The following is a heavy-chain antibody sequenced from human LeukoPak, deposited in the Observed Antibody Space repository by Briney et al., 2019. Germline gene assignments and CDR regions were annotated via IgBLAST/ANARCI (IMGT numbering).Heavy chain of an antibody. CDR1: GFTFSSYW. CDR2: IKHDGSEK. CDR3: ARRMIAVAGVVIRTLDV. D-gene: IGHD6-19*01. V-gene: IGHV3-7*01. Sequence: GGSLRLSCAASGFTFSSYWMTWVRQAPGKGLEWVANIKHDGSEKYYVDSVKGRFTFSRDNGKNLLYLQMNSLRAEDTAVYYCARRMIAVAGVVIRTLDVWGKGTTVTVSS. J-gene: IGHJ6*04.